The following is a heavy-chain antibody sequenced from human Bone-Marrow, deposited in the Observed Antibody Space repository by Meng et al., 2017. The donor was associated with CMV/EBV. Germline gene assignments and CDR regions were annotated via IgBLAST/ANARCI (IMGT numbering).Heavy chain of an antibody. Sequence: GESLKISCGGSLISLRSAQFNWVRQAPGKGLEWISYVSSIETGGVTFYARSVKGRFTVSRDKARNLLYLQMDSLGVEDTGVYDCARDRSHWTIDVWGQGTMVTVPS. CDR3: ARDRSHWTIDV. CDR1: LISLRSAQ. V-gene: IGHV3-48*03. J-gene: IGHJ6*02. CDR2: VSSIETGGVT. D-gene: IGHD3/OR15-3a*01.